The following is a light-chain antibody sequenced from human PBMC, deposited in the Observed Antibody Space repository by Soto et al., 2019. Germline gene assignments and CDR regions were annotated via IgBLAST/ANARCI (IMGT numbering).Light chain of an antibody. V-gene: IGLV8-61*01. CDR1: SGSVSTSYY. CDR3: VLYMGSSIRV. CDR2: STN. J-gene: IGLJ2*01. Sequence: QTVVTQEPSFSVSPGGTVTLTCGLSSGSVSTSYYPSWYQQTPGQAPRTLIYSTNTRSSGVPDRFSGSILGNKAALTITGAQADDESDYYCVLYMGSSIRVFGGGTKVTVL.